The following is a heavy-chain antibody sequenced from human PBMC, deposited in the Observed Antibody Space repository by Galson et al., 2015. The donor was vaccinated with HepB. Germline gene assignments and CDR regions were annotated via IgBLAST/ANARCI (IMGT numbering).Heavy chain of an antibody. D-gene: IGHD2-2*01. V-gene: IGHV3-48*01. CDR2: IGSTSSAI. CDR1: GFTFSAYS. Sequence: SLRLSCAASGFTFSAYSVNWVRQAPGKGLEWVPYIGSTSSAIYYADSVKGRFTISRDNAKSSLYLQMNSLRAEDTAVYYCARIIAVVSAPMDVWGKGTTVTVSS. CDR3: ARIIAVVSAPMDV. J-gene: IGHJ6*03.